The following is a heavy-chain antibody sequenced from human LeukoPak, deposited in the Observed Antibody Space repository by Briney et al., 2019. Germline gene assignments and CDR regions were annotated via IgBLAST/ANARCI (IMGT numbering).Heavy chain of an antibody. CDR2: INHSGST. D-gene: IGHD3-22*01. CDR1: GGSFSGYY. V-gene: IGHV4-34*01. Sequence: PSETLSLTCAVYGGSFSGYYWSWIRQPPGKGLEWIGEINHSGSTNYNPSLKSRVTISVDTSKNQFSLKLSSVTAADTAVYYCARNAWLPFDYWGQGTLDTVSS. J-gene: IGHJ4*02. CDR3: ARNAWLPFDY.